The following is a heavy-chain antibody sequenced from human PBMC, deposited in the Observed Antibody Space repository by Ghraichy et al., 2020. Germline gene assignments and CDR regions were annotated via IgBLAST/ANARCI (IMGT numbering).Heavy chain of an antibody. CDR3: ATCKGIWLWPT. V-gene: IGHV4-34*01. CDR1: GGSFSGYY. J-gene: IGHJ4*02. D-gene: IGHD3-22*01. Sequence: SETLSLTCAVYGGSFSGYYWSWIRQPPGKGLEWIGEINHSGSTNYNPSLKSRVTISVDTSKNQFSLKLSSVTAAATAVYYCATCKGIWLWPTWGQGTLVTVSS. CDR2: INHSGST.